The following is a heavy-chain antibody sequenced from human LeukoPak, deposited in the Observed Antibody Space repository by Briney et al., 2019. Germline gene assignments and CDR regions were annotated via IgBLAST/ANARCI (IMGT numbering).Heavy chain of an antibody. J-gene: IGHJ4*02. CDR2: IYYSGST. V-gene: IGHV4-59*11. D-gene: IGHD6-19*01. CDR3: ARVHSSGWYYFDY. CDR1: GGSISSHY. Sequence: SETLSLTCTVSGGSISSHYWSWIRQLPGKGLEWIGYIYYSGSTNYNPSLKSRVTISVDTSKNQFSLKLSSVTAADTAAYYCARVHSSGWYYFDYWGQGTLVTVSS.